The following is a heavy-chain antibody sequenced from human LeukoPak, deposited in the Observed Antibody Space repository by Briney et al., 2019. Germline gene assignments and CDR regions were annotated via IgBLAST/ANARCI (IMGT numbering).Heavy chain of an antibody. CDR3: ARDHPSTAHFDY. V-gene: IGHV1-69*04. D-gene: IGHD4-17*01. CDR1: GGTFSSYA. J-gene: IGHJ4*02. CDR2: IIPILGIA. Sequence: ASVKVSCKASGGTFSSYAISWVRQAPGQGLEWMGRIIPILGIANYAQKFQGRVAITADKSTSTAYMELSSLRSEDTAVYYCARDHPSTAHFDYWGQGTLVTVSS.